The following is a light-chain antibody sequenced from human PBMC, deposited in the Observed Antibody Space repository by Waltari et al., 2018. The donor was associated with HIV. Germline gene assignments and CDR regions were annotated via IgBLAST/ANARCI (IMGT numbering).Light chain of an antibody. J-gene: IGKJ1*01. CDR3: QQSYSTTWT. CDR2: AAS. V-gene: IGKV1-39*01. Sequence: DIKMTQSPPPLSASVGDRVTITCLASQNSNNYVNWYQEKPGKAPNRLICAASSLQSGVPSRFSGSGSGTAFTLTINNLQPEDFASYYCQQSYSTTWTFGQGTKVEIK. CDR1: QNSNNY.